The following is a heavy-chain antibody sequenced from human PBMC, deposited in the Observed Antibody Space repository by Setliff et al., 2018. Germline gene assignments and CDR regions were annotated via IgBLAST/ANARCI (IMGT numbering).Heavy chain of an antibody. CDR2: IFLTGST. CDR3: ARGGTFRYFDY. J-gene: IGHJ4*02. CDR1: GVSIDSVATGNHY. Sequence: SETLSLTCIVSGVSIDSVATGNHYWNWIRQPVGKGLEWIGHIFLTGSTDYDPSFRSRATISLDRSKNQFSLKLRSVTAADTAGYYCARGGTFRYFDYWGQGALVTVSS. V-gene: IGHV4-61*10. D-gene: IGHD5-12*01.